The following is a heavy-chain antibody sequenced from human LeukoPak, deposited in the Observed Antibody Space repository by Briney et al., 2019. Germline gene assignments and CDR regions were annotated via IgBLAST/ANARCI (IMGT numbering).Heavy chain of an antibody. CDR1: GFTFDDYA. CDR3: AKDAKSVDYYDSSGYLNYFDY. J-gene: IGHJ4*02. CDR2: ISWNSGSI. D-gene: IGHD3-22*01. Sequence: GGSLRLSCAASGFTFDDYAMHWVRQAPGKGLEWVSGISWNSGSIDYADSVKGRFTISRDNAKNSLYLQMNSLRAEDMALYYCAKDAKSVDYYDSSGYLNYFDYWGQGTLVTVSS. V-gene: IGHV3-9*03.